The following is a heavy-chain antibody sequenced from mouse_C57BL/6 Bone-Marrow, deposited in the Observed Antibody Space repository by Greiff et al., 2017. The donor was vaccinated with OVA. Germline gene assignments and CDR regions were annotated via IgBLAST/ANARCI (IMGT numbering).Heavy chain of an antibody. Sequence: EVQLQQSGAELVRPGASVKLSCTASGFNIKDDYMHWVKQRPEQGLEWIGWIDPETGDTEYASKFKGKATITADTSYNTAYLQLSSLTSDDTAVYYCTTPNDSPDYWGQGTTLTVSS. CDR3: TTPNDSPDY. D-gene: IGHD6-1*01. CDR1: GFNIKDDY. J-gene: IGHJ2*01. V-gene: IGHV14-4*01. CDR2: IDPETGDT.